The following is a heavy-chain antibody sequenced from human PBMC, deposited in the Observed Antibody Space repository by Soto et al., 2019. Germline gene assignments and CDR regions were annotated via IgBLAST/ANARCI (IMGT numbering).Heavy chain of an antibody. J-gene: IGHJ6*02. CDR3: ARDARGTRGFDEMDI. CDR2: NNPNSGDT. CDR1: GYIFTGYH. D-gene: IGHD3-9*01. V-gene: IGHV1-2*02. Sequence: GASVKVSCKASGYIFTGYHIHWVRQAPGRGLEWMGWNNPNSGDTEYAQNFQGRVTMTRDTSFNLVYMEMSGLMSDDTAVYYCARDARGTRGFDEMDIWGQGTTVTVSS.